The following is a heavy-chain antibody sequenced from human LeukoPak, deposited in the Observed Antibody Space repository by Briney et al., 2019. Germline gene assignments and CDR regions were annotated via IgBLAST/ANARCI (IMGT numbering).Heavy chain of an antibody. Sequence: GVSLRLSCAASGFTVSSNYMSWVRQAPGKGLEWVSVIYSGGSTYYADSVKGRFTTSRDNSKNTLYLQMNSLRAEDTAVYYCAREGIVATSYDAFDIWGQGTMVTVSS. J-gene: IGHJ3*02. D-gene: IGHD5-12*01. V-gene: IGHV3-53*01. CDR3: AREGIVATSYDAFDI. CDR1: GFTVSSNY. CDR2: IYSGGST.